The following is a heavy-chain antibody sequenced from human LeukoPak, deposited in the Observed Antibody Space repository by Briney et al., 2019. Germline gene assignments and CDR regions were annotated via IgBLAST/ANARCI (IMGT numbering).Heavy chain of an antibody. J-gene: IGHJ4*02. CDR2: ISPNSGGT. V-gene: IGHV1-2*02. D-gene: IGHD1-26*01. CDR1: GYTFTTYY. Sequence: ASVKVSCKASGYTFTTYYMHWVCQAPGQGLEWMGWISPNSGGTHYAQKFQGRVTMTRDTSITTAYMELSRLRSDDTAVFYCARDSTGSYLDYWGQGTLVTVSS. CDR3: ARDSTGSYLDY.